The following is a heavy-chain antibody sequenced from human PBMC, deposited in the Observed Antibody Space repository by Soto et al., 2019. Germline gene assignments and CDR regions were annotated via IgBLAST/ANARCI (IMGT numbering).Heavy chain of an antibody. V-gene: IGHV3-23*01. CDR2: ISGSGGST. J-gene: IGHJ5*02. CDR3: AKDLMIFGVVTSADDNWFDP. D-gene: IGHD3-3*01. CDR1: GFTFSSYA. Sequence: GGSLRLSCAASGFTFSSYAMSWVRQAPGKGLEWVSAISGSGGSTYYADSVKGRFTISRDNSKNTLYLQMNSLRAEDTAVYYCAKDLMIFGVVTSADDNWFDPWGQGTLVTVSS.